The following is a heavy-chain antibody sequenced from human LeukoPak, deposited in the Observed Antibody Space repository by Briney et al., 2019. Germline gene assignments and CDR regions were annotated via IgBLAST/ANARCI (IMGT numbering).Heavy chain of an antibody. CDR3: ARAWTVTGDAFDI. CDR1: GFTFSNYW. J-gene: IGHJ3*02. V-gene: IGHV3-7*01. CDR2: IKQDGSEK. D-gene: IGHD4-17*01. Sequence: PGGSLRLSCAASGFTFSNYWMSWVRQAPGKGLEWVANIKQDGSEKYYVDSVKGRFTISRDNAKNSLYLQMNSLRAEDTAVYYCARAWTVTGDAFDIWGQGTTVTVSS.